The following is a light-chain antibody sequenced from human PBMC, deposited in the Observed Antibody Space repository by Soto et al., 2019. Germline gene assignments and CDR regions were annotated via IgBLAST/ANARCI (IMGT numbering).Light chain of an antibody. V-gene: IGLV2-14*01. Sequence: QSVLTQPASVSVSPGQSITISCNGTSSDVGGYDYVSWYQQHPGKAPKLMIYEVSNRPSGVSNRFSGYKSGNTAYLTISGLQGEDEADYYCSSYSSSTTLEVVFGGGTKLTVL. J-gene: IGLJ2*01. CDR1: SSDVGGYDY. CDR2: EVS. CDR3: SSYSSSTTLEVV.